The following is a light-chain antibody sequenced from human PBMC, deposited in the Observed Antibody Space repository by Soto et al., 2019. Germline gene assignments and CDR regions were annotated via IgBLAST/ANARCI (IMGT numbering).Light chain of an antibody. CDR2: TAS. Sequence: DIQMTQSPSTLSASVGDRVTITCRASQSISTWLAWYQQKPGKAPKLLIYTASNLEGGVPSRFSGSGSGTEFTLTISSLQPDDFATYYCQQYNSAWTFDQGTKVDIK. J-gene: IGKJ1*01. CDR3: QQYNSAWT. V-gene: IGKV1-5*03. CDR1: QSISTW.